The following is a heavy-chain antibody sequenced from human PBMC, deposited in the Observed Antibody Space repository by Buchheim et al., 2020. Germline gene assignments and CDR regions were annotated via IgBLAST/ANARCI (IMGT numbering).Heavy chain of an antibody. V-gene: IGHV4-34*01. Sequence: QVQLQQWGAGLLKPSETLSLTCAVYGGSFSGYYWSWIRQPPGKGLEWLGEINHSGSTNYNPSLKSRVTIAVDTSKNQFSLKLSSVTAADTAVYYCARGPGYYTSASFDYWGQGTL. CDR1: GGSFSGYY. D-gene: IGHD2-21*01. J-gene: IGHJ4*02. CDR3: ARGPGYYTSASFDY. CDR2: INHSGST.